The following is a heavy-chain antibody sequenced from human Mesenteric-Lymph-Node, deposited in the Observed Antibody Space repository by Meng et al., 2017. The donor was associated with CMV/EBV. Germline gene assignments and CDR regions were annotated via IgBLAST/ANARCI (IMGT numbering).Heavy chain of an antibody. V-gene: IGHV3-23*01. CDR3: AKADIVVVPAAIEG. CDR1: GFTVSSNY. D-gene: IGHD2-2*01. Sequence: GESLKISCAASGFTVSSNYMSWVRQAPGKGLEWVSAISGSGGSTYYADSVKGRFTISRDNSKNTLYLQMNSLRAEDTAVYYCAKADIVVVPAAIEGWGQGTLVTVSS. CDR2: ISGSGGST. J-gene: IGHJ4*02.